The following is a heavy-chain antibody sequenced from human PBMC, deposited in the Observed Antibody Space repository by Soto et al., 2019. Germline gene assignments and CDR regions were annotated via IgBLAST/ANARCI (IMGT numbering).Heavy chain of an antibody. CDR2: IIPIFGTA. CDR3: ASATYYDILTGYTYYFDY. V-gene: IGHV1-69*01. Sequence: QVQLVHSGAEVKKPGSSVKVSCKASGGTFSSYAISWVRQAPGQGLEWMGGIIPIFGTANYAQKFQGRVTITADESTSTAYMELSSLRSEDTAVYYCASATYYDILTGYTYYFDYWGQGTLVTVSS. CDR1: GGTFSSYA. D-gene: IGHD3-9*01. J-gene: IGHJ4*02.